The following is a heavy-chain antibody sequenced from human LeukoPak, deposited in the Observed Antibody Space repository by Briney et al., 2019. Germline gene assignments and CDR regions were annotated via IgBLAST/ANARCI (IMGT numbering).Heavy chain of an antibody. CDR1: GGSFSGYY. V-gene: IGHV4-34*01. CDR3: AREEIAVAGTDWFDP. D-gene: IGHD6-19*01. J-gene: IGHJ5*02. Sequence: SETLSLACAVYGGSFSGYYWSWIRQPPGKGLEWIGEINHSGSTNYNPSLKSRVTISVDTSKNQFSLKLSSVTAADTAVYYCAREEIAVAGTDWFDPWGQGTLVTVSS. CDR2: INHSGST.